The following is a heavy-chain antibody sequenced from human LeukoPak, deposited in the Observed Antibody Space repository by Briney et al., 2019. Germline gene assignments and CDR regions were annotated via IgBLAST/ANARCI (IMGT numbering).Heavy chain of an antibody. V-gene: IGHV3-23*01. J-gene: IGHJ4*02. CDR1: GFTFTSSA. CDR2: ISGSGETT. CDR3: AKKIDSGSYPLDY. D-gene: IGHD3-10*01. Sequence: PGGSLRLSCATSGFTFTSSAMSWVRQAPGKGLEWVSVISGSGETTFYADSVRGRFTISRDNSKSTLYLQMTSLRAEDTGVYYCAKKIDSGSYPLDYWGQGTLVTISS.